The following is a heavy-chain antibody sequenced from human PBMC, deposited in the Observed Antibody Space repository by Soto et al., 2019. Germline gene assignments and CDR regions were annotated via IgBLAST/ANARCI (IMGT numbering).Heavy chain of an antibody. J-gene: IGHJ4*02. CDR1: GFSLSTGGVG. CDR3: AHRPYTTGWLLFDY. D-gene: IGHD6-19*01. CDR2: IYWDDDK. V-gene: IGHV2-5*02. Sequence: SGPTLVNPTQTLTLTCTFSGFSLSTGGVGVGWIRQPPGKALEWLAFIYWDDDKRYSPSLKSRLTNTKDTSKNQVVLTMTNMDPVDTATYYCAHRPYTTGWLLFDYWGQGTLVTVSS.